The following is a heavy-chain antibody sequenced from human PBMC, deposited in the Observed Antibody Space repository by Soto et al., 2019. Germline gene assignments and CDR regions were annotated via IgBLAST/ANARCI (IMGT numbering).Heavy chain of an antibody. D-gene: IGHD1-26*01. CDR2: INHSGST. CDR1: GGSFSGYY. Sequence: SETLSLTCAVYGGSFSGYYWSWIRRPPGKGLEWIGEINHSGSTNYNPSLKSRVTISVDTSKNQFSLKLSSVTAADTAVYYCARQLLRIPLNWFDPWGQGTLVTVSS. J-gene: IGHJ5*02. CDR3: ARQLLRIPLNWFDP. V-gene: IGHV4-34*01.